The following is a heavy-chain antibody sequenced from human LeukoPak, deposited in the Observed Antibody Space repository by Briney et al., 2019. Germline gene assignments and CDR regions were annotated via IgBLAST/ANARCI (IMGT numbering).Heavy chain of an antibody. CDR1: GFTFSSYA. V-gene: IGHV3-30-3*01. CDR3: ARVPYWSWYFDL. Sequence: GRSLRLSCAASGFTFSSYAMHWVRQAPGKGLEWVAVISYDGSNKYYADSVKGRFTISRDNSKNTLYLQMNSLRAEDTAVYYCARVPYWSWYFDLWGRGTLVTVSS. D-gene: IGHD2-15*01. J-gene: IGHJ2*01. CDR2: ISYDGSNK.